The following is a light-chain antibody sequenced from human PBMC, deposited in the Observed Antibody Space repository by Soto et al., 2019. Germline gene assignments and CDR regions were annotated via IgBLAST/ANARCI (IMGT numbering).Light chain of an antibody. CDR1: QSVSSSY. CDR2: GAS. J-gene: IGKJ1*01. V-gene: IGKV3-20*01. Sequence: ETVLTQSPGTLSLSPGERATLSCRASQSVSSSYLAWYQQKPGQAPRLLIYGASSRATGIQDRFSGSGSGTDFPLTLSRLQPEDFAVYHRQHYGSSPPSWTFGQGTKVQIK. CDR3: QHYGSSPPSWT.